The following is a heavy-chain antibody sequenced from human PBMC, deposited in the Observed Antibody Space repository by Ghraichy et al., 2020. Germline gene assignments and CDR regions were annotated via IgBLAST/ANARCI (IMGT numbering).Heavy chain of an antibody. CDR2: IFWNDYN. Sequence: SGPTLVKPAQTLTLTCTFSGFSLSTNGVGVGWIRQPPGKALEWLALIFWNDYNCYRPSLKHRLTITKDTSKNQVVLTMTNMGPMDTATYYCAHKVDKGFGESQFGAWGQGTLVTVSS. J-gene: IGHJ5*02. D-gene: IGHD3-10*01. CDR1: GFSLSTNGVG. V-gene: IGHV2-5*01. CDR3: AHKVDKGFGESQFGA.